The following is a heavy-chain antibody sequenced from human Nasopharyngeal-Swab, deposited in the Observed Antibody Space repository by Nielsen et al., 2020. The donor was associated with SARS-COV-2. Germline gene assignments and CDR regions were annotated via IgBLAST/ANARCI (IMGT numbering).Heavy chain of an antibody. J-gene: IGHJ4*02. CDR1: GGSVSTTTYF. CDR3: ARGYGSFPYYFDH. CDR2: VSYRGST. D-gene: IGHD1-26*01. V-gene: IGHV4-39*01. Sequence: SETLSLTCTVSGGSVSTTTYFWGWIRQPPGKGLEWIGTVSYRGSTYYNPSLKSRVTISVDTSKNQFSLKLNSVTATDTAVYYCARGYGSFPYYFDHWGQGTLVTVSS.